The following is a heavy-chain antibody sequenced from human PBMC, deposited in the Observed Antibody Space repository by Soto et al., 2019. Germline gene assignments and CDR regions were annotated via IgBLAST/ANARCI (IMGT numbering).Heavy chain of an antibody. CDR1: GGSISSYY. CDR3: ARQHVLRYFDWLGGPFDI. CDR2: IYYSGST. V-gene: IGHV4-59*08. D-gene: IGHD3-9*01. Sequence: SETLSLTCTVSGGSISSYYWSWIRQPPGKGLEWIGYIYYSGSTNYNPSLKSRVTISVDTSKNQFSLKLSSVTAADTAVYYCARQHVLRYFDWLGGPFDIWGQGTMVTVSS. J-gene: IGHJ3*02.